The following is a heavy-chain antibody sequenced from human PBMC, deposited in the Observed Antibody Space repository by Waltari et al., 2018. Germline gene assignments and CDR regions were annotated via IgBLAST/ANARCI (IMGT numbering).Heavy chain of an antibody. CDR2: VSAKSDFT. Sequence: EVQLLESGGGLVQPGGSLRLSCVASGFVFGSYAMTWVRQAPGKGLEWVSGVSAKSDFTNSAGSVKGRFTISRDNSKNTLYLQMNSLGVEDAALYYCARYICRGRELMSWGQGTLVTVSS. CDR1: GFVFGSYA. J-gene: IGHJ4*02. D-gene: IGHD1-7*01. V-gene: IGHV3-23*01. CDR3: ARYICRGRELMS.